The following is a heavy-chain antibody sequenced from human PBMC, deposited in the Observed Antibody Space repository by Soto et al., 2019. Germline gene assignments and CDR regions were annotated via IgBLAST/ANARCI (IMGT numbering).Heavy chain of an antibody. V-gene: IGHV4-34*01. D-gene: IGHD2-15*01. J-gene: IGHJ4*02. CDR1: GGSFSGYY. CDR3: ARGGMGIPLAVDY. CDR2: INHSGST. Sequence: SETLSLTCAVYGGSFSGYYWSWIRQPPGKGLEWIGEINHSGSTNYNPSLKSRVTISVDTSKNQFSLKLSSVTAADTAVYYCARGGMGIPLAVDYWGQGTLVTVSS.